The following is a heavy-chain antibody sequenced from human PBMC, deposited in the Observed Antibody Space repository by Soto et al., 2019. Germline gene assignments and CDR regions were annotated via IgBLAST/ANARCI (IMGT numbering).Heavy chain of an antibody. CDR2: IKSKTDGGTT. V-gene: IGHV3-15*07. CDR3: TARITMIVVDSDY. J-gene: IGHJ4*02. D-gene: IGHD3-22*01. CDR1: GFTFSNAW. Sequence: GESLKISCAASGFTFSNAWMNWVRQAPGKGLEWVGRIKSKTDGGTTDYAAPVKGRFTISRDDSKNTLYLQMNSLKTEDTAVYYCTARITMIVVDSDYWGQGTLVTVSS.